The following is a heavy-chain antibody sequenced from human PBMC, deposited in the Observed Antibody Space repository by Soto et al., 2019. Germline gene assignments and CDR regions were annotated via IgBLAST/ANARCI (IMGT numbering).Heavy chain of an antibody. CDR3: ARADYEGPYYYYYGMDF. D-gene: IGHD4-17*01. CDR2: IDWDDDK. V-gene: IGHV2-70*01. Sequence: SGPTLVNPTQTLTLTCTFSGFSLSTSGMCVSWIRQPPGKALEWLALIDWDDDKYYSTSLKTRLTISKDTSKNQVVLTMTNMDPVDTATYYCARADYEGPYYYYYGMDFWGQGTTVTVSS. CDR1: GFSLSTSGMC. J-gene: IGHJ6*02.